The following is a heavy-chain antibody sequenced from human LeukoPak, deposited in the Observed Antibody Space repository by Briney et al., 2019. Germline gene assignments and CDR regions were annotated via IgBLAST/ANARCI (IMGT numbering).Heavy chain of an antibody. V-gene: IGHV4-31*03. CDR3: ARALRYCSSTSCDVFDY. J-gene: IGHJ4*02. CDR2: IYYSGST. Sequence: SETLSLTCTVSGGSISSGGYYWSWIRQHPGKGLEWIGYIYYSGSTYYNPSLKSRVTISVDTSKNQFSLNLSSVTAADTAVYYCARALRYCSSTSCDVFDYWGQGTLVTVSS. CDR1: GGSISSGGYY. D-gene: IGHD2-2*01.